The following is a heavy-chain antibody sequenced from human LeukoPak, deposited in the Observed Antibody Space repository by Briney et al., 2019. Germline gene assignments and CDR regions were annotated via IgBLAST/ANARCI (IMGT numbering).Heavy chain of an antibody. CDR2: IYYSGTT. J-gene: IGHJ4*02. CDR3: AREGGSSSWYDY. CDR1: GGSISSSSYY. V-gene: IGHV4-39*02. D-gene: IGHD6-13*01. Sequence: SETLSLTCSVSGGSISSSSYYWGWIRQPPGKGLEWIGSIYYSGTTYYNPSLKSRVTISVDTSKNQFSLKLSSVTAADTAVYYCAREGGSSSWYDYWGQGTLVTVSS.